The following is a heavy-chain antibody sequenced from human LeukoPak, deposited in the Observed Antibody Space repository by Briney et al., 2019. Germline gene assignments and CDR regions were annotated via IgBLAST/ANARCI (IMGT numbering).Heavy chain of an antibody. CDR2: INSDGSST. CDR1: GFTFSSYW. CDR3: ARGTLKELDY. Sequence: GGSLRLSCAASGFTFSSYWMHWVRQAPGKGPVWVSRINSDGSSTSYADSVKGRFTISRDNAKNTLYLQMNSLRAEDTAVYYCARGTLKELDYWGQGTLVTVSS. V-gene: IGHV3-74*01. J-gene: IGHJ4*02.